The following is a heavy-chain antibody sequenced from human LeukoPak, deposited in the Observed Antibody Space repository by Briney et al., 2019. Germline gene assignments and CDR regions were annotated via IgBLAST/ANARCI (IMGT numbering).Heavy chain of an antibody. CDR2: ISSSSSTI. CDR3: ARVGYYYDSSGYYSGY. CDR1: GFTFSSYS. J-gene: IGHJ4*02. Sequence: PGGSLRLSCAASGFTFSSYSMNWVRQAPGKGLEWVSYISSSSSTIYYADSVKGRFTISRDNAKNSLYLQMNSLRDEDTAVYYCARVGYYYDSSGYYSGYWGQGTLVTVSS. D-gene: IGHD3-22*01. V-gene: IGHV3-48*02.